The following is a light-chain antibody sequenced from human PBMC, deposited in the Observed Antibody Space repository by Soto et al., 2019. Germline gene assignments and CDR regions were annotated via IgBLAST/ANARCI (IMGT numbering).Light chain of an antibody. V-gene: IGKV4-1*01. Sequence: DIVMTQSPDSLAVSLGERATINCKSSQSVLHSSTNKNYLAWYQQKPGQSPNLLIYWASAREYGVPDRFSGSGSGTDFTLTISSLQAEDVAVYYCQQDYSIPWTFGQGTKVEIK. J-gene: IGKJ1*01. CDR2: WAS. CDR3: QQDYSIPWT. CDR1: QSVLHSSTNKNY.